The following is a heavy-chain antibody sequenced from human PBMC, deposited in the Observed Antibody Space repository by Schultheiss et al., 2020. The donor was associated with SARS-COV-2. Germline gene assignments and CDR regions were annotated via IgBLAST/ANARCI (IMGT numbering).Heavy chain of an antibody. J-gene: IGHJ4*02. D-gene: IGHD2-15*01. CDR2: IYYSGST. CDR3: ARSGGYCSGGSCYSVNYFDY. CDR1: GYSISSGYY. Sequence: SQTLSLTCAVSGYSISSGYYWGWIRQPPGKGLEWIGYIYYSGSTNYNPSLKSRVTISVDTSKNQFSLKLSSVTAADTAVYYCARSGGYCSGGSCYSVNYFDYWGQGTLVTVSS. V-gene: IGHV4-38-2*01.